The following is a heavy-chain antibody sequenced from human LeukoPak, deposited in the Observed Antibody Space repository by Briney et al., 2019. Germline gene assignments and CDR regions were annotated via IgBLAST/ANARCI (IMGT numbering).Heavy chain of an antibody. Sequence: GSLRLSCAASGFTFSSYWMSWVRQPPGKGLEWIGSLYYTGTTYYNPSLKSRVTMSVDTSKNQFSLKVNSVTAADTAVYYCARYPARHLGEPGIDYWGQGALVTVSS. V-gene: IGHV4-39*01. CDR2: LYYTGTT. CDR3: ARYPARHLGEPGIDY. CDR1: GFTFSSYW. D-gene: IGHD6-13*01. J-gene: IGHJ4*02.